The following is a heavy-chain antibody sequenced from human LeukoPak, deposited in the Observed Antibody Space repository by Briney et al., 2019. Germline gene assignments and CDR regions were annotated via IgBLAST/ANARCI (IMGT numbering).Heavy chain of an antibody. CDR2: INPNSGGT. CDR1: GYTFTGYY. D-gene: IGHD2-2*01. J-gene: IGHJ4*02. V-gene: IGHV1-2*02. Sequence: GASVKVSCKASGYTFTGYYMHWVRQAPGQGLEWMGWINPNSGGTNYAQKFQGRVTMTRDTSISTAYTELSRLRSDDTAVYYCARDFFVVVPAAPLYYFDYWGQGTLVTVSS. CDR3: ARDFFVVVPAAPLYYFDY.